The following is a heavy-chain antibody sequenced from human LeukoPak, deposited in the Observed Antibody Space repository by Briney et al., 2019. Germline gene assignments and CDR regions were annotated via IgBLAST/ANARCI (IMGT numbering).Heavy chain of an antibody. CDR3: ARVPLSREAFDI. CDR1: GGSFSGYY. J-gene: IGHJ3*02. Sequence: SGTLSLTCAVYGGSFSGYYWSWIRQPPGKGLEWIGEINHSGSTNYNPSLKSRVTISVDTSKNQFSLKLSSVTAADTAVYYCARVPLSREAFDIWGQGTMVTVSS. D-gene: IGHD1-26*01. CDR2: INHSGST. V-gene: IGHV4-34*01.